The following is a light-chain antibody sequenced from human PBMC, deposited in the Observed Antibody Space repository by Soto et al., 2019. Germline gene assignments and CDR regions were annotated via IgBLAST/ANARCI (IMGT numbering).Light chain of an antibody. CDR3: QQYNSYPEA. V-gene: IGKV1-5*03. CDR2: EAS. Sequence: DIQLTQCPTTLSASVGDRVTITCRASQSISVWLAWYQEKAGKAPNVLIYEASRLESGVPSRFSGSGAGTEFTLTISGLQPDDSATYYCQQYNSYPEAFGQGTKVDIK. J-gene: IGKJ1*01. CDR1: QSISVW.